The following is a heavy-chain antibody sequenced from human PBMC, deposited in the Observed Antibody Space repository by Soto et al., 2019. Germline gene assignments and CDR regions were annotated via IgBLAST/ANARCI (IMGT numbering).Heavy chain of an antibody. CDR2: IYFNGNT. J-gene: IGHJ4*02. CDR1: GVSISDTSYY. CDR3: ASHGSY. V-gene: IGHV4-39*01. Sequence: QLQLQESGPGLVKPSETLSLTCTVSGVSISDTSYYWGWIRQPPGKGLEWIGTIYFNGNTFYNPSLKCRLTISVDTSKNQFSLRLTSGTAADTAVYYCASHGSYWGQGTLVAVSS.